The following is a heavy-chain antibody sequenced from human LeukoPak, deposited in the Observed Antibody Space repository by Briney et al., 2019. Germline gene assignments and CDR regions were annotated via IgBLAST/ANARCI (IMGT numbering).Heavy chain of an antibody. CDR3: ARVDTVMAYYFDL. CDR2: ISGSGNST. V-gene: IGHV3-23*01. CDR1: GFTFNNYA. J-gene: IGHJ4*02. Sequence: GSLRLSCAASGFTFNNYAMIWVRQAPGKGLEWVSVISGSGNSTYYADSVMGRFTISRHNSRNTLYLQMNSLRAEDTAVYYCARVDTVMAYYFDLWGQGTLVTVSS. D-gene: IGHD5-18*01.